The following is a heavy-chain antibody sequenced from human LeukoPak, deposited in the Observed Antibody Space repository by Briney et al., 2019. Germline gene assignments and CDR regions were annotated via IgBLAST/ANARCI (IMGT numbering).Heavy chain of an antibody. J-gene: IGHJ6*02. CDR3: ARDPLVVPAAIGMDV. CDR1: GFTFGRYW. D-gene: IGHD2-2*02. Sequence: GGSLRLSCVASGFTFGRYWMSWVRQAPGKGLEWVANIKLDGSEKNYVDSVKGRFTISRDNTKNSLYLQMNSLRAEDTAVYYCARDPLVVPAAIGMDVWGQGTTVTVSS. V-gene: IGHV3-7*01. CDR2: IKLDGSEK.